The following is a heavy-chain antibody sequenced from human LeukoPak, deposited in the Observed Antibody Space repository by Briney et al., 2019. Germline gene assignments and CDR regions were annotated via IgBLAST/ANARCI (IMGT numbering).Heavy chain of an antibody. CDR1: GFTFSTYG. Sequence: GGSLRLSCAASGFTFSTYGMHWVRQAPGKGVEELAFIHYDGGNEYNGDSVKGRFTISRDNSKNTLYLQMNSLRPEDTAVYYCARGLPSSTRTYNWFDPWGPGTLVTVSS. D-gene: IGHD2-2*01. V-gene: IGHV3-30*02. CDR3: ARGLPSSTRTYNWFDP. CDR2: IHYDGGNE. J-gene: IGHJ5*02.